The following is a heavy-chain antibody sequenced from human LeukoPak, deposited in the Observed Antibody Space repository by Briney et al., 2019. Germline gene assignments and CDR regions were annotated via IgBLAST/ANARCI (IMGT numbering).Heavy chain of an antibody. CDR3: ARSLMYYYDSSGYLPPDAFDI. J-gene: IGHJ3*02. D-gene: IGHD3-22*01. CDR2: IYYNGST. V-gene: IGHV4-59*01. CDR1: GGSISSYY. Sequence: SETLSLTCTVSGGSISSYYWSWIRQPPGKGLEWIGYIYYNGSTNYNPSLKSRVTISVDTSKNQFSLKLSSVTAADTAVYYCARSLMYYYDSSGYLPPDAFDIWGQGTMVTVSS.